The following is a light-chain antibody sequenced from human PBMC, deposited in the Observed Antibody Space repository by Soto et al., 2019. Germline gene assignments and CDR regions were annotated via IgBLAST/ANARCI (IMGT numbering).Light chain of an antibody. Sequence: QSVLTQPPSASGTPGQRVTISCSGSSSNIGSNYVYWYQQLPGTAPKLLIYRNNQRPSGVPDRFSGSKSGTSASLAISGLRSEDEADYYCAAWDDSLSGEVFGGGTKLHRP. CDR3: AAWDDSLSGEV. V-gene: IGLV1-47*01. J-gene: IGLJ2*01. CDR2: RNN. CDR1: SSNIGSNY.